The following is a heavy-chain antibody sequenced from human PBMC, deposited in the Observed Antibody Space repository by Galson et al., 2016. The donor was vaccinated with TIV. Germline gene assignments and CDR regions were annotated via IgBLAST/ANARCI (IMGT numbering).Heavy chain of an antibody. CDR3: TKVPSSGFSYYYGLDV. Sequence: LRLSCAASGFTFSIFAMTWVRQAPGMGLEWVSAISGGGGSTYYADSVKGRFTISRDNSKNTQFLQMNSLRAEDTAVYYCTKVPSSGFSYYYGLDVWGQGTMVSVSS. D-gene: IGHD3-22*01. V-gene: IGHV3-23*01. J-gene: IGHJ6*02. CDR1: GFTFSIFA. CDR2: ISGGGGST.